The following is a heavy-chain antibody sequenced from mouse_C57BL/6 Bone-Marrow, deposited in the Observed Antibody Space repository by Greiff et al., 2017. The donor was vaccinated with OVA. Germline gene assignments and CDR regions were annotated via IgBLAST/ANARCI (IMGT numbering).Heavy chain of an antibody. CDR2: IDPETGGT. CDR1: GYTFTDYE. CDR3: TTSKRGY. Sequence: VQLQHSGAELVRPGASVTLSCKASGYTFTDYEMHWVKQTPVHGLEWIGAIDPETGGTAYNQKFKGKAILTADKSSSTAYMELRSLTSEDSAVYYCTTSKRGYWGQGTTLTVSS. J-gene: IGHJ2*01. D-gene: IGHD2-5*01. V-gene: IGHV1-15*01.